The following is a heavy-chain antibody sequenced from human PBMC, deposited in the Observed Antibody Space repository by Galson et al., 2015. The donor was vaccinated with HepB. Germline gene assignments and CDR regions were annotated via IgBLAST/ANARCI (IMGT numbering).Heavy chain of an antibody. CDR1: GGTFSSYG. CDR2: IIPIFNTT. D-gene: IGHD5-12*01. J-gene: IGHJ3*01. V-gene: IGHV1-69*05. CDR3: AREAATGYPFDTYDC. Sequence: SVKVSCKASGGTFSSYGISWVRQAPGQGLEWMGGIIPIFNTTNHAQQFHDRFTITRDISASTADMGLRSLWSEDTAVYYCAREAATGYPFDTYDCWGQGTGVTVSS.